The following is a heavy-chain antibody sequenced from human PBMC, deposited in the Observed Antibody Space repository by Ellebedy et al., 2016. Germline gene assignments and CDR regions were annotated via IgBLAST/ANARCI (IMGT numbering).Heavy chain of an antibody. CDR2: INHSGST. D-gene: IGHD4-23*01. J-gene: IGHJ4*02. V-gene: IGHV4-34*01. CDR1: GGSFSGYY. CDR3: ARADYGGSHFDY. Sequence: SETLSLTCAVYGGSFSGYYWSWIRQPPGKGLEWIGEINHSGSTNYNPSLKSRVTISVDTSKNQFSLKLSSVTAADTAAYYCARADYGGSHFDYWGQGTLVTVSS.